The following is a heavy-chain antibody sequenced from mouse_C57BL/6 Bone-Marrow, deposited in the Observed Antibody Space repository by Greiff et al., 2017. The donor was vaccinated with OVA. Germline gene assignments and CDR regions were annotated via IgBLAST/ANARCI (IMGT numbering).Heavy chain of an antibody. CDR2: IYPGDGDT. D-gene: IGHD2-5*01. CDR1: GYAFSSYW. J-gene: IGHJ3*01. V-gene: IGHV1-80*01. Sequence: VQLQQSGAELVKPGASVKISCKASGYAFSSYWMNWVKQRPGKGLEWIGQIYPGDGDTNYNGKFKGKATLTADKSSSTAYMQLSSLTSEDSAVYFCARTYSNYAWFAYWGQGTLVTVSA. CDR3: ARTYSNYAWFAY.